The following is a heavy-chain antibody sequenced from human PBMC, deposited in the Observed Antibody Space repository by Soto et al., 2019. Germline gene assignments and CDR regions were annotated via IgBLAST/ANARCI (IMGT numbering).Heavy chain of an antibody. D-gene: IGHD5-12*01. V-gene: IGHV3-30*18. Sequence: QVQLVESGGGVVQPGRSLRLSCAASGFTFSSFGMHWVRQAPGKGLEWVAVASYDGSYKYYADSVKGRFTISRDNSKNTLYLQLHSLRAEATAVYYCAKERSVVATAPDFDYWGQGTLVTVSS. J-gene: IGHJ4*02. CDR3: AKERSVVATAPDFDY. CDR2: ASYDGSYK. CDR1: GFTFSSFG.